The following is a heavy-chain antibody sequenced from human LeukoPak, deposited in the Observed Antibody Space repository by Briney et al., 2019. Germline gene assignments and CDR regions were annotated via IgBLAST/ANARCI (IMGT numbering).Heavy chain of an antibody. V-gene: IGHV3-7*01. CDR1: GFSFSSYW. D-gene: IGHD5-24*01. CDR3: TRAYLDGYNWFIPAIDY. Sequence: GGSLRLSCAASGFSFSSYWMTWVRQAPGKGLEWVANIKQEGSEKHYGDSVKGRFTISRDNAKNSLYLQMNSLRAEDTAVYYCTRAYLDGYNWFIPAIDYWGQGTLVTVSS. J-gene: IGHJ4*02. CDR2: IKQEGSEK.